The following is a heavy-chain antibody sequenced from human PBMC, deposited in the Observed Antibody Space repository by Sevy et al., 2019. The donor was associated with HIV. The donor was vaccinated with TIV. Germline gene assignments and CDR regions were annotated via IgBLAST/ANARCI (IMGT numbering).Heavy chain of an antibody. CDR2: VRYDGSDK. Sequence: GGSLRLSCAASGFTFSNYGMHWVRQVPGRGPEWVTFVRYDGSDKYYAASVKGRFTISRDDSKNTLYLQMDSLRPEDTAIYYCAKDLAGPGRRYFDYWGQGTLVTVSS. CDR3: AKDLAGPGRRYFDY. D-gene: IGHD6-13*01. CDR1: GFTFSNYG. J-gene: IGHJ4*02. V-gene: IGHV3-30*02.